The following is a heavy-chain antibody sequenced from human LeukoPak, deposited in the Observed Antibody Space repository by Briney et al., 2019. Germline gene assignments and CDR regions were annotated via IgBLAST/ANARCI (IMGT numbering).Heavy chain of an antibody. CDR3: ARDERTWSYDSSGYYNWFDP. CDR2: ISYDGSNK. V-gene: IGHV3-30*04. J-gene: IGHJ5*02. CDR1: GFTFSSYA. D-gene: IGHD3-22*01. Sequence: GGSLRLSCAASGFTFSSYAMHWVRQAPGKGLEWVAVISYDGSNKYYADSVKGRFTISRDNSKNTLYLQMNSLRAEDTAVYYCARDERTWSYDSSGYYNWFDPWGQGTLVTVSS.